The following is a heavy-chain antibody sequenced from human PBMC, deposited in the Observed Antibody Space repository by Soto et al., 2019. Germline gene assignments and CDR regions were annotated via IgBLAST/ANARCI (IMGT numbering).Heavy chain of an antibody. Sequence: SETLSLTCTVSGGSISNYYWSWIRQPAGKGLEWIGRIYNSGSTKYNPSLKGRVTMSDDTSKNQFSLNLISVTAADTAVYYCARSGGSFNLDYWGLGTLVTVSS. D-gene: IGHD1-26*01. J-gene: IGHJ4*02. CDR1: GGSISNYY. CDR3: ARSGGSFNLDY. CDR2: IYNSGST. V-gene: IGHV4-4*07.